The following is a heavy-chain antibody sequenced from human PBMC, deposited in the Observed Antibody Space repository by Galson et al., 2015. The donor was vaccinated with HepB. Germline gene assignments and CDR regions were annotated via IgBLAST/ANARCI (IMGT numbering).Heavy chain of an antibody. CDR3: AREASGGSCYSDY. J-gene: IGHJ4*02. V-gene: IGHV3-7*01. CDR2: IKQDGSEK. CDR1: GFTFSSYW. Sequence: SLRLSCAASGFTFSSYWMSWVRQAPGKGLEWVANIKQDGSEKYYVDSVKGRFTISRDNAKNSLYLQMNSLRAEDTAVYYCAREASGGSCYSDYWGQGTLVTVSS. D-gene: IGHD2-15*01.